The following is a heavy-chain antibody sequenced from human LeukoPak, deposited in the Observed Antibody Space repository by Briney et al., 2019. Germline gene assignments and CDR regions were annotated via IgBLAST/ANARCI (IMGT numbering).Heavy chain of an antibody. J-gene: IGHJ4*02. CDR2: ISTDGSST. Sequence: GGSLRLSCAASGFIFSNYWMHWVRQAPGKGLVWVSRISTDGSSTTYADSVKGRFTISRDNAKNTLYLEMNSLRAEDTAVYYCARDRYCTTTRCSDYWGQGTLVTVSS. D-gene: IGHD2-2*01. CDR1: GFIFSNYW. CDR3: ARDRYCTTTRCSDY. V-gene: IGHV3-74*03.